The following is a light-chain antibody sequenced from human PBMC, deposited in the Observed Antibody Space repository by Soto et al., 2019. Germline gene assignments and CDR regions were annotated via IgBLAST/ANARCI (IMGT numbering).Light chain of an antibody. Sequence: DIQMTQYPSTLSASVGDRVTITCLASQSISSWLAWYQQKPGKAPKLLIYKASSLESGVPSRFSGSGSGTEFTLTISSLQPDDFATYYCQQYNSYSWTFGQGTKVDIK. CDR2: KAS. CDR1: QSISSW. CDR3: QQYNSYSWT. J-gene: IGKJ1*01. V-gene: IGKV1-5*03.